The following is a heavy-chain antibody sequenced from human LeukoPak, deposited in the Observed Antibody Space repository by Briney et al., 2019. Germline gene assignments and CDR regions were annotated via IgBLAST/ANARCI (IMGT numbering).Heavy chain of an antibody. CDR3: AGLVVPAAWIFDY. V-gene: IGHV4-59*08. J-gene: IGHJ4*02. CDR2: IYYTGST. CDR1: GGSISSYY. Sequence: SETLSLTCTISGGSISSYYWSWIRQPPGKGLEWIGYIYYTGSTNHNPSLKSRVTISVDTSKNQFSLKLSSVTAADTAVYYCAGLVVPAAWIFDYWGQGTLVTVSS. D-gene: IGHD2-2*01.